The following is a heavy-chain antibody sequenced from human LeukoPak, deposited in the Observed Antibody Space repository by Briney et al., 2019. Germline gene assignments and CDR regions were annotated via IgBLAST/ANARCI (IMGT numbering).Heavy chain of an antibody. CDR3: ASAPNVDFYDY. Sequence: SETLSLTCPVSGGSVSSGTHYWSWIRQPPGKGLEWIGYNYYTGSTNYNPSPKSPVSMSIDTSKNQLSLKLTSVTAADTAVYYCASAPNVDFYDYWGQGTLVTVSS. J-gene: IGHJ4*02. CDR1: GGSVSSGTHY. V-gene: IGHV4-61*01. CDR2: NYYTGST.